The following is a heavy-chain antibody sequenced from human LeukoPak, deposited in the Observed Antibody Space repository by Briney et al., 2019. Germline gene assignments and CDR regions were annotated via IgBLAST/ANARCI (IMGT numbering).Heavy chain of an antibody. Sequence: SETLSLTCTVSGGSISSYYWSWIRQPPGKGLEWIGYIYYSGSTNYNPSLKSRVTISVDTSKNQFSLKLSSVTAADTAVYYCAREHDYDDYWGQGTLVTVSS. CDR1: GGSISSYY. CDR2: IYYSGST. V-gene: IGHV4-59*12. CDR3: AREHDYDDY. J-gene: IGHJ4*02.